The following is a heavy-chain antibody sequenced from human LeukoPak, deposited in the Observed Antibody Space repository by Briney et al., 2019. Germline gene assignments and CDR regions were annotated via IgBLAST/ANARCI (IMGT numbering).Heavy chain of an antibody. V-gene: IGHV3-33*06. CDR2: IWYDGSNK. D-gene: IGHD5-18*01. J-gene: IGHJ4*02. Sequence: GGSLRLSCAASGFTFSSYGMHWVRQAPGKGLEWVAVIWYDGSNKYYADSVKGRFTISRDNSKNTLYLQMNSLRAEDTAIYYCAKARGYSYANEFHLEYWGQGTLVTVSS. CDR1: GFTFSSYG. CDR3: AKARGYSYANEFHLEY.